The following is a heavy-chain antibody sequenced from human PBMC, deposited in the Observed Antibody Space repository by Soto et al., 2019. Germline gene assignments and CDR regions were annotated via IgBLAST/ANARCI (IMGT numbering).Heavy chain of an antibody. J-gene: IGHJ4*02. CDR1: RFTFSDYH. D-gene: IGHD6-13*01. CDR2: ISSSSSYT. Sequence: QVHLVESGGGLVTPGGSLRLSCAVSRFTFSDYHMSWIRQAPGKGLEWVSYISSSSSYTNYADSVKGRFTISRDNAKNSLYLQVNSLRAEDTAVYYCARALLGSWYYFDYWGQGTLVTVSS. CDR3: ARALLGSWYYFDY. V-gene: IGHV3-11*05.